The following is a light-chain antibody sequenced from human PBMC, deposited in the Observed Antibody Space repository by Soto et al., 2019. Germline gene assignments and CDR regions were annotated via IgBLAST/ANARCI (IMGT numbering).Light chain of an antibody. CDR2: GAS. CDR1: QSVSSNY. J-gene: IGKJ1*01. CDR3: QQYGSSPQT. Sequence: EIVLTQSPGTLSLSPCERSTLSGRASQSVSSNYLAWYQQKPGQAPRLLIYGASSRATGIPDRFSGSGSGTDFTLTISRLEPEDFAVYYCQQYGSSPQTFGQGTKVDI. V-gene: IGKV3-20*01.